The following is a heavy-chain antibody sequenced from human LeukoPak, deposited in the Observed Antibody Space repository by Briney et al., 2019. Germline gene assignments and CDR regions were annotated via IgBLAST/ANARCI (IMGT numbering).Heavy chain of an antibody. Sequence: SETLSLTCIVSGGSINSSIYYWAWVRQPPGKGLEWIGTVLYNGATQYSPSLRSRVTISIDTSTNQFSLNLSSVTAADTAVYYCARGIRDVYKIFEGVVDFWGQGTLVTVSS. CDR1: GGSINSSIYY. J-gene: IGHJ4*02. CDR2: VLYNGAT. D-gene: IGHD5-24*01. CDR3: ARGIRDVYKIFEGVVDF. V-gene: IGHV4-39*07.